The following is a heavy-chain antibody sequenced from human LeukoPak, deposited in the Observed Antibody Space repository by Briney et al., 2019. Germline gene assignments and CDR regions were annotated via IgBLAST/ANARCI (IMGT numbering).Heavy chain of an antibody. Sequence: GGSLRLSYAASEFIVSSNYMSWVRQAPGKGLEWVSVLYSGGSTYYADSVKGRFTISRDNSKNTLYLQMNSLRAEDTAVYYCASSGNYYPYLLDYWGQGTLVTVSS. D-gene: IGHD1-26*01. CDR2: LYSGGST. CDR3: ASSGNYYPYLLDY. V-gene: IGHV3-53*01. CDR1: EFIVSSNY. J-gene: IGHJ4*02.